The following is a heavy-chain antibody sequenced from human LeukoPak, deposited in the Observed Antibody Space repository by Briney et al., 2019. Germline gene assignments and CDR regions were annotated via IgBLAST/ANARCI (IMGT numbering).Heavy chain of an antibody. CDR1: GGSISSSSYY. CDR2: IYYSGST. D-gene: IGHD4-11*01. J-gene: IGHJ4*02. CDR3: ARKDSMDDFDY. Sequence: PSETLSLTCTVSGGSISSSSYYWGWIRQPPGKGLEWIGSIYYSGSTYYNPSLKSRVTISVDTSKNQFSLKLSSVTAADTAVYYCARKDSMDDFDYWVEGTLVSVCS. V-gene: IGHV4-39*01.